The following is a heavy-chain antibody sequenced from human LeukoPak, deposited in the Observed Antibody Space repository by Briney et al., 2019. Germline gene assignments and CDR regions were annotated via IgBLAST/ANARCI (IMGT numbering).Heavy chain of an antibody. V-gene: IGHV1-69*13. CDR1: GYTFSSYD. D-gene: IGHD2-15*01. CDR3: AGEVAAPVGLDY. J-gene: IGHJ4*02. Sequence: GASVKVSCKASGYTFSSYDISWVRQAPGQGLEWMGGIIPIFGTANYAQKFQGRVTITADESTSTAYMELSSLRSEDTAVYYCAGEVAAPVGLDYWGQGTLVTVSS. CDR2: IIPIFGTA.